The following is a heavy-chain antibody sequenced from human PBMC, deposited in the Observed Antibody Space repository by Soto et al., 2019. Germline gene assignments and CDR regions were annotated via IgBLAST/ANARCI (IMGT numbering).Heavy chain of an antibody. CDR2: IYYSGST. D-gene: IGHD1-20*01. CDR3: ARPTYNSGSPFDY. V-gene: IGHV4-59*01. Sequence: SETLSLTCTVSGGSISRDYWSWIRQPPGKGLEWIGYIYYSGSTNYNPSLKSRVTISVDTSKNQFSLKLSSVTAADTAVYYCARPTYNSGSPFDYWGQGTLVTVSS. CDR1: GGSISRDY. J-gene: IGHJ4*02.